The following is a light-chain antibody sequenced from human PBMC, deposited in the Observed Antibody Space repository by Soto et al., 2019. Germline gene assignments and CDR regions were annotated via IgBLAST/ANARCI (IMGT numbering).Light chain of an antibody. CDR2: EVT. J-gene: IGLJ1*01. CDR1: SSDVCAYNY. CDR3: NSYTTNSNRV. Sequence: QSVLTQPASFSGSPGQSITISCTGTSSDVCAYNYVSWYQHHPGKAPKLMIYEVTNRPSGVSNRFSGSKSGNTASLTISGLQDEDEADYYCNSYTTNSNRVFGTGNKVTFL. V-gene: IGLV2-14*01.